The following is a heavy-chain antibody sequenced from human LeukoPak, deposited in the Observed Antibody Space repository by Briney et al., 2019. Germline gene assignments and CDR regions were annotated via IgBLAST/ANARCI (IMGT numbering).Heavy chain of an antibody. V-gene: IGHV5-51*01. D-gene: IGHD3-22*01. CDR1: GYSFTSYW. CDR3: QAEDGIRDYYDSSGYYRLGNWFDP. J-gene: IGHJ5*02. Sequence: GESLKISCKGSGYSFTSYWIGWVRQVPGKGLAWMGIIYPGDSDPRYSPSFQGQVTISADKSISTAYLQWSSLKASDTAMFFCQAEDGIRDYYDSSGYYRLGNWFDPWGQGTLVTVSS. CDR2: IYPGDSDP.